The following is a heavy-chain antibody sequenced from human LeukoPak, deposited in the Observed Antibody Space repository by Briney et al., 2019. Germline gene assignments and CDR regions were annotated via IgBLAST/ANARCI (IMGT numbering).Heavy chain of an antibody. V-gene: IGHV4-39*01. CDR2: IYYSGST. CDR1: GGSISSSSYY. J-gene: IGHJ4*02. CDR3: ASAPTWYQLPRYFDY. D-gene: IGHD2-2*01. Sequence: SETLSLTCTVSGGSISSSSYYWGWIRQPPGKGLEWIGSIYYSGSTYYNPSLKSRVTISVDTSKNQFSLKLSSVTAADTAVYYCASAPTWYQLPRYFDYWGQGTLVTVSS.